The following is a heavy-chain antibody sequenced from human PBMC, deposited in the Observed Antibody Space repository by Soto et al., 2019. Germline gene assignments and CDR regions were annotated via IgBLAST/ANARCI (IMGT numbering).Heavy chain of an antibody. CDR3: ARASYIVVVPAAPRSYYMDV. D-gene: IGHD2-2*01. CDR2: IYYSGST. Sequence: SETLSLTCTVSGGSISSSSYYWGWIRQPPGKGLEWIGSIYYSGSTYYNPSLKSRVTISVDTSKNQFSLKLSSVTAADTAVYYCARASYIVVVPAAPRSYYMDVWGKGTTVTVSS. J-gene: IGHJ6*03. CDR1: GGSISSSSYY. V-gene: IGHV4-39*07.